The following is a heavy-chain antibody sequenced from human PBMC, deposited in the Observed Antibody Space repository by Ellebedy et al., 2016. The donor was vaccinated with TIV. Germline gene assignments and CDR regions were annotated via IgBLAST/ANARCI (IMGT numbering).Heavy chain of an antibody. J-gene: IGHJ4*02. D-gene: IGHD6-6*01. V-gene: IGHV3-30-3*01. CDR3: ARASYSSSSGGYFDY. Sequence: GGSLRLSXAASGFTFSSHAMHWVRQAPGKGLEWVAVISYDGSNKYYADSVKGRFTISRDNSKNTLYLQMNSLRAEDTAVYYCARASYSSSSGGYFDYWGQGTLVTVSS. CDR2: ISYDGSNK. CDR1: GFTFSSHA.